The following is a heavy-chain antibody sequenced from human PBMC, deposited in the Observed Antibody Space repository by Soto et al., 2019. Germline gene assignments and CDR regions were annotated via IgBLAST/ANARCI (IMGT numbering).Heavy chain of an antibody. CDR3: ARKNWNSTSGYSYLGY. CDR2: IWYDGSNK. V-gene: IGHV3-33*01. D-gene: IGHD2-2*01. CDR1: GFTFSSYG. Sequence: QVQLVESGGGVVQPGRSLRLSCVASGFTFSSYGMHWVRQAPGKGLEWVAVIWYDGSNKYYADSVKGRFTISRDNSKNTLYMQMNSVRAENTAVYYCARKNWNSTSGYSYLGYWGPGTLVTVSS. J-gene: IGHJ4*02.